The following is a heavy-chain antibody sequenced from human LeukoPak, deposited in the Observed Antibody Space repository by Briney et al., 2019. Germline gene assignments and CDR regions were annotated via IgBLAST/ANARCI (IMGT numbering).Heavy chain of an antibody. V-gene: IGHV3-48*01. CDR3: AREGELHYNDY. CDR2: IDSASNTI. J-gene: IGHJ4*02. D-gene: IGHD1-26*01. Sequence: GGSLRLSCAASGFTFSSYSMNWVRQAPGKGLEWVSHIDSASNTIQYADSVKGRFTISRDNSKNTLYLQMNSLRAEDTAVYYCAREGELHYNDYWGQGTLVTVSS. CDR1: GFTFSSYS.